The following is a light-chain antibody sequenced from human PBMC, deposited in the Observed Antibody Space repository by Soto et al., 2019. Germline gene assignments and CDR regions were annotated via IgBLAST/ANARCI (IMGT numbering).Light chain of an antibody. CDR2: GAS. J-gene: IGKJ1*01. CDR1: QSVSSS. Sequence: EVVMTQSPATLSMSPGERATLSCRASQSVSSSLAWYQQKPGQAPRLLIYGASTRATGIPDSFSGSGSETEFTLTIRSLQAEDFAIYYCQQYNNWWTFGQGTKVEIK. V-gene: IGKV3-15*01. CDR3: QQYNNWWT.